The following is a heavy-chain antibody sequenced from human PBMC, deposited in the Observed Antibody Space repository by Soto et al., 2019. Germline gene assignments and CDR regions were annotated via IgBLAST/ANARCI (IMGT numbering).Heavy chain of an antibody. D-gene: IGHD3-22*01. Sequence: GSLKISCKGYGYSFAGYWITWVRQKPGKGLEWMGRIDPSDSQTYYSPSFRGHVTISATKSITTVFLQWSSLRASDTAMYYCARQIYDSDTGPNFQYYFDSWGQGTLVTVSS. V-gene: IGHV5-10-1*01. CDR2: IDPSDSQT. J-gene: IGHJ4*02. CDR3: ARQIYDSDTGPNFQYYFDS. CDR1: GYSFAGYW.